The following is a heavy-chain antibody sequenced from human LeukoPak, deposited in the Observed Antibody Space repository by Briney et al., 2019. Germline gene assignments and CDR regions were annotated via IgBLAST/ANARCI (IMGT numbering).Heavy chain of an antibody. CDR3: TRVGSSGWYGGDYFDY. CDR1: GFTFGDYA. D-gene: IGHD6-19*01. Sequence: GGSLRLSCTASGFTFGDYAMSWVRQAPGKGLEWVGFIRIKAYGGTTEYAASVKGRFTISRDDSKSIAYLQMNSLKTEDTAVYYCTRVGSSGWYGGDYFDYWGQGTLVTVSS. CDR2: IRIKAYGGTT. V-gene: IGHV3-49*04. J-gene: IGHJ4*02.